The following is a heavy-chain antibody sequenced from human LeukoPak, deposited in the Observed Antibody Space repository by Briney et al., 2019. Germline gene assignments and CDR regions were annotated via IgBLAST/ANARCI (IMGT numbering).Heavy chain of an antibody. CDR1: GSSFTSYW. CDR3: ARGGYYYDSSGYSNY. Sequence: GESRQISGQGSGSSFTSYWIGWVRQLPRKGLEWMGIIYPGDSDTRYSTSFQGQVTISADKSISTAYLQWSSLKASDTAMYYCARGGYYYDSSGYSNYWGQGTLVTVSS. V-gene: IGHV5-51*01. CDR2: IYPGDSDT. D-gene: IGHD3-22*01. J-gene: IGHJ4*02.